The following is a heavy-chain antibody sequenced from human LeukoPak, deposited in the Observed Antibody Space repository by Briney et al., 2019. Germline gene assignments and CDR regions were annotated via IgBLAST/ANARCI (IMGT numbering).Heavy chain of an antibody. CDR1: GGSFSGYY. CDR3: ARGPIKTYYYDSSGYNPFDY. Sequence: PSKTLSLTCAVYGGSFSGYYWSWIRQPPGKGLEWIGYIYYSGSTNYNPSLKSRVTISVDTSKNQFSLKLSSVTAADTAVYYCARGPIKTYYYDSSGYNPFDYWGQGTLVTVSS. CDR2: IYYSGST. J-gene: IGHJ4*02. V-gene: IGHV4-34*01. D-gene: IGHD3-22*01.